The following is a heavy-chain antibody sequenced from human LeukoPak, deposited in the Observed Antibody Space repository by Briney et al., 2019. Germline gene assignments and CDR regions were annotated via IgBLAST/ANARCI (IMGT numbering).Heavy chain of an antibody. D-gene: IGHD2-21*01. Sequence: PGGSLRLSCAASRFTFSSYWMSWVRQAPGKGLEWVANIKQDGSEKYYVDSVKGRFTISRDNAKNSLYLQMNSLRAEDTAVYYCARDCGDQTIYYYYYMDVWGKGTTVTVSS. J-gene: IGHJ6*03. CDR3: ARDCGDQTIYYYYYMDV. CDR2: IKQDGSEK. V-gene: IGHV3-7*01. CDR1: RFTFSSYW.